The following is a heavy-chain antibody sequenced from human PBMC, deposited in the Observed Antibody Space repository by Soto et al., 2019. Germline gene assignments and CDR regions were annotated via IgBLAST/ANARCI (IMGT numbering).Heavy chain of an antibody. Sequence: SETLSLTCTVSGGSISSSSYYWGWIRQPPGKGLEWIGSIYYSGSTYYNPSLKSRVTISVDTSKNQFSLKLSSVTAADTAVYYCAGHGPYDFWSGYYTGRPYYYYMDVWGKGTTGTVSS. J-gene: IGHJ6*03. D-gene: IGHD3-3*01. CDR1: GGSISSSSYY. V-gene: IGHV4-39*01. CDR3: AGHGPYDFWSGYYTGRPYYYYMDV. CDR2: IYYSGST.